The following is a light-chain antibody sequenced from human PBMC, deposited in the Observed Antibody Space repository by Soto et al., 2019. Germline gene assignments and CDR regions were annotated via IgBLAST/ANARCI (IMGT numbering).Light chain of an antibody. Sequence: ETDMTQSPATLSVSPGERATLSCRASQSVSSNLAWYQQKPGQAPRLLIYGASNRATGIAARFSGSGSGTEFTLTISRLQSEDFAVYYCQQYTRWPRTFGQGTKVDVK. CDR2: GAS. CDR3: QQYTRWPRT. V-gene: IGKV3-15*01. J-gene: IGKJ1*01. CDR1: QSVSSN.